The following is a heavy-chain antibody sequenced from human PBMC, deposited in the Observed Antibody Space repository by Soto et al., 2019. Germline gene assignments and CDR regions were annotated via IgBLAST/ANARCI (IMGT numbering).Heavy chain of an antibody. D-gene: IGHD6-19*01. CDR2: ISWNSGSI. CDR1: GFTFDDYA. CDR3: AKQNRNSGWCDY. Sequence: EVQLVESGGGLVQPGRSLRLSCAASGFTFDDYAMHWVRQAPGKGLEWVSGISWNSGSIGYADSVKGRFTISRDNAKNSLYLQMNSLRAEDTALYYCAKQNRNSGWCDYWGQGTLVTVSS. V-gene: IGHV3-9*01. J-gene: IGHJ4*02.